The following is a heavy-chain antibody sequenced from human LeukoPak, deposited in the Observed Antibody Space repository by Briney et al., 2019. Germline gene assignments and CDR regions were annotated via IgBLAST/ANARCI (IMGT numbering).Heavy chain of an antibody. CDR2: ISGSGGST. D-gene: IGHD3-10*01. Sequence: GGSLRLSCAASGFTFSSYAMSWVRQAPGKGLEWVSAISGSGGSTYYADSVKGRFTISRDNSKNTLYLQMNSLRAEDTAVYYCARGYGSGSYYPLFDYWGQGTLVTVSS. J-gene: IGHJ4*02. CDR1: GFTFSSYA. CDR3: ARGYGSGSYYPLFDY. V-gene: IGHV3-23*01.